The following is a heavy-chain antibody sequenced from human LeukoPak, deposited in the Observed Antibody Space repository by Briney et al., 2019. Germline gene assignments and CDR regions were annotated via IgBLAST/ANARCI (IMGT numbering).Heavy chain of an antibody. CDR2: IIPILGIA. V-gene: IGHV1-69*10. Sequence: VKVSCKASGGTFSSYAISWVRQVPGQGLEWMGRIIPILGIANYAQKFQGRVTITADKSTSTAYMELSSLRSEDTAVYYCASPPPGVYSSGWCLWGQGTLVTVSS. CDR3: ASPPPGVYSSGWCL. J-gene: IGHJ4*02. CDR1: GGTFSSYA. D-gene: IGHD6-19*01.